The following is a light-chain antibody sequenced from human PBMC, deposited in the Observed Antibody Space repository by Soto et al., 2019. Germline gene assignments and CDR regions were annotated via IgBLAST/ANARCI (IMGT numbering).Light chain of an antibody. CDR2: KAS. V-gene: IGKV1-5*03. J-gene: IGKJ1*01. CDR1: QSISSW. CDR3: QQYNSLLKT. Sequence: DIQMAPSPSTLSASVGDRVSITCRASQSISSWLAWYQRKPGKAPKLLIYKASSLESGVPSRFSGSGSGTEFTLTISSLQPDDSATYYCQQYNSLLKTFGQGTKVDI.